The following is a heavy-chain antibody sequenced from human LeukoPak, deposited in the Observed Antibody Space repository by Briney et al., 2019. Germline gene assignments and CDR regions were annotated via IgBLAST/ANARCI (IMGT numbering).Heavy chain of an antibody. CDR3: ARESPFDP. V-gene: IGHV4-4*07. CDR2: ISTSGNT. Sequence: PSETLSLTCTASGGSTSTYYWSWIRQPAGKGLEWIGRISTSGNTNYNPSLKSRVTMSVDTSKQQFSLKLTSVTAADTAVYYCARESPFDPWGQGTLVTVSS. J-gene: IGHJ5*02. CDR1: GGSTSTYY.